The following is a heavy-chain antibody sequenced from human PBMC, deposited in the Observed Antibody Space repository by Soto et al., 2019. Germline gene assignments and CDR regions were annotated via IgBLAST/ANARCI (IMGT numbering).Heavy chain of an antibody. V-gene: IGHV4-59*01. CDR1: GGSISSYY. CDR3: ARGLLLGTLDY. J-gene: IGHJ4*02. D-gene: IGHD1-7*01. Sequence: SETLSLACTVSGGSISSYYWSWIRQPPGKGLEWIGYIYYSGSTNYNPSLKSRVTISVDTSKNQFSLKLSSVTAADTAVYYCARGLLLGTLDYWGQGTLVTVSS. CDR2: IYYSGST.